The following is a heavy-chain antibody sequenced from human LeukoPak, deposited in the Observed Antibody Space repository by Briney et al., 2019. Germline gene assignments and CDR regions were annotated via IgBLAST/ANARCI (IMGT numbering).Heavy chain of an antibody. CDR1: GYSISSGYY. J-gene: IGHJ5*02. V-gene: IGHV4-38-2*01. Sequence: SETLSLNCAVSGYSISSGYYWGWIRQPPGKGLEWIGSVYHSGSTYYNPSLKSRVTISVDTSKNQFSLKLSSVTAADTAVYYCARTLNSWFDPWGQGTLVTVSS. CDR3: ARTLNSWFDP. D-gene: IGHD5-24*01. CDR2: VYHSGST.